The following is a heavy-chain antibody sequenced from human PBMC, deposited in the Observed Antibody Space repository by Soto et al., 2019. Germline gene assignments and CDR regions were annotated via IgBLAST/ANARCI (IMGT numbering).Heavy chain of an antibody. CDR3: ASQDYDKSVYYFDY. J-gene: IGHJ4*02. Sequence: SETLSLTCTVSGCSVSSQYWSWIRQPAGKGLEWIGRIYNGGIPLIHPSLESRVALSLDTSKNQFSLTLSSVTAADTAIYYCASQDYDKSVYYFDYWGRGTLVTVSS. CDR1: GCSVSSQY. CDR2: IYNGGIP. D-gene: IGHD3-22*01. V-gene: IGHV4-4*07.